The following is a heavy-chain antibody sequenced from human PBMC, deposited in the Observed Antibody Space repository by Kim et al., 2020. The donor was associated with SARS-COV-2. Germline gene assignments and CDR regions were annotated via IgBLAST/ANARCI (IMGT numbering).Heavy chain of an antibody. J-gene: IGHJ5*02. Sequence: FQGRVTITADESTGTAYMELSSLRSEDTAVYYCARDLLNGELEPANWFDPWGQGTLVTVSS. D-gene: IGHD1-1*01. CDR3: ARDLLNGELEPANWFDP. V-gene: IGHV1-69*01.